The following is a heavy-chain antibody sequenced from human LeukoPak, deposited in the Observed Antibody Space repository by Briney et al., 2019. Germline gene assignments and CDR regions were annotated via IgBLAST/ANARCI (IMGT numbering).Heavy chain of an antibody. Sequence: SETLSLTYAAYGGSFSGYYWSWIRQPPGKGLEWIGSIYYSGSTYYNPSLKSRVTISVDTSKNQFSLKLSSVTAADTAVYYCARNGAFDIWGQGAMVTVSS. CDR1: GGSFSGYY. CDR2: IYYSGST. CDR3: ARNGAFDI. J-gene: IGHJ3*02. V-gene: IGHV4-34*01.